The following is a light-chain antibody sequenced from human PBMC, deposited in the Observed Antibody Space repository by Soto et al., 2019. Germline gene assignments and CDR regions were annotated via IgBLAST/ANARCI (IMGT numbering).Light chain of an antibody. J-gene: IGKJ1*01. CDR1: QSISTW. CDR3: QQYNNYSPT. Sequence: DIQMTQSPSTLSASVGDRVTITCRASQSISTWLAWYQQKPGKAPNLLIYKASSLESGVPSRVSGSGSGTEFTLTISSLQPADFATSFCQQYNNYSPTFGQGIKVEMK. CDR2: KAS. V-gene: IGKV1-5*03.